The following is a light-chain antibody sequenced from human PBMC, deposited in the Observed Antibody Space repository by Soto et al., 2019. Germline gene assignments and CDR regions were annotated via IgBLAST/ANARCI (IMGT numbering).Light chain of an antibody. CDR1: QSVSSN. Sequence: XILMTQSPVTLSGSPGERVTLSCRASQSVSSNLAWYQQKPGQATILLIYCAFTRATGIPARLRGTGSGKQFTITLSSLQSEDFALYYCHQYNDWPLTFGQGPKVAIK. CDR2: CAF. CDR3: HQYNDWPLT. J-gene: IGKJ1*01. V-gene: IGKV3-15*01.